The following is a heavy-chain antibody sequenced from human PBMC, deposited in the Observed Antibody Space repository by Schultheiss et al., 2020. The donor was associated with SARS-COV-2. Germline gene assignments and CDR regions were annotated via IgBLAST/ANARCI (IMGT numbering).Heavy chain of an antibody. J-gene: IGHJ3*02. D-gene: IGHD5-18*01. CDR1: GFTFSSYA. CDR2: ISYDGSNK. Sequence: GESLKISCAASGFTFSSYAMHWVRQAPGKGLEWVAVISYDGSNKYYADSVKGRFTISRDNAKNSLYLQMNSLRAEDTAVYYCARDVLQLWLHAFDIWGQGTMVTVSS. CDR3: ARDVLQLWLHAFDI. V-gene: IGHV3-30*07.